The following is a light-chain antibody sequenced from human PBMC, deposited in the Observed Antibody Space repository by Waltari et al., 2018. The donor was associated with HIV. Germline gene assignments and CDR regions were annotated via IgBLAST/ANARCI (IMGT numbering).Light chain of an antibody. CDR3: SSDGDNIWVL. CDR2: EVN. J-gene: IGLJ2*01. V-gene: IGLV2-8*01. CDR1: SSDIRPFDS. Sequence: QSALTQPPSASGSLGQSVTISCTGSSSDIRPFDSVSWFQHYPRSAPTLLLYEVNKRPSGVPDRFAGSRSGNAAFLTVCVLQPNDTEAYFCSSDGDNIWVLFGWGTNLTVL.